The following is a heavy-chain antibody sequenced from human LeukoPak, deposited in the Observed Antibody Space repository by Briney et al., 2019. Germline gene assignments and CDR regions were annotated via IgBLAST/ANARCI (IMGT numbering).Heavy chain of an antibody. CDR3: AKDAGGYNWNYADY. D-gene: IGHD1-7*01. CDR2: ISGSGGST. J-gene: IGHJ4*02. CDR1: GFTFSSYA. V-gene: IGHV3-23*01. Sequence: GGSLRLSCAASGFTFSSYAMSWVRQAPGRGLEWVSAISGSGGSTYYADSVKGRFTISRDNSKNTLYLQMNSLRAEDTAVYYCAKDAGGYNWNYADYWGQGTLVTVSS.